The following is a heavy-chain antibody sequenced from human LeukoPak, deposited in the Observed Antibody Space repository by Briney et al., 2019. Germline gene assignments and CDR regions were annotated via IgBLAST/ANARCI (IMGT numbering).Heavy chain of an antibody. CDR3: ASSKYGSGSYYYYMDV. CDR2: INHSGST. Sequence: SETLSLTCAVCGGSFSGYYWSWIRQPPGKGLEWIGEINHSGSTNYNPSLKSRVTISVDTSKNQFSLKLSSVTAADTAVYYCASSKYGSGSYYYYMDVWGKGTTVTVSS. V-gene: IGHV4-34*01. J-gene: IGHJ6*03. D-gene: IGHD3-10*01. CDR1: GGSFSGYY.